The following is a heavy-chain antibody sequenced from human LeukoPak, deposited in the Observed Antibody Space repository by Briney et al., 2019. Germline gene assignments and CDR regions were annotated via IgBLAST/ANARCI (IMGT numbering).Heavy chain of an antibody. CDR1: GFSFNTYP. J-gene: IGHJ3*02. CDR3: ASDYDILTGYYEGFDAFDI. D-gene: IGHD3-9*01. CDR2: ISSSSSYI. V-gene: IGHV3-21*01. Sequence: GRSLRLSCAASGFSFNTYPMHWVRQAPGKGLEWVSSISSSSSYIYYADSVKGRFTISRDNAKNSLYLQMNNLRAEDTAVYYCASDYDILTGYYEGFDAFDIWGQGTMVTVSS.